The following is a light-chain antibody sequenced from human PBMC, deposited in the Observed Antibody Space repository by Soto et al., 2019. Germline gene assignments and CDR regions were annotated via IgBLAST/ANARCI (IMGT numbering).Light chain of an antibody. Sequence: EIVLTQSPGTLSLSPGERATLSCRASQSVSSYLDWYQQKPGQAPRLLIYGASSRATGIPDRFSGSGSGTDLTLTISRLEPEDFAVYYCQQYGSSSRTFGQGTKVEIK. V-gene: IGKV3-20*01. CDR2: GAS. J-gene: IGKJ1*01. CDR3: QQYGSSSRT. CDR1: QSVSSY.